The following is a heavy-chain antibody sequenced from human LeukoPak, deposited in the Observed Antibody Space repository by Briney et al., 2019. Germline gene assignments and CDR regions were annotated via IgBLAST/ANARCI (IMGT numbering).Heavy chain of an antibody. CDR2: IIPILGIA. CDR3: ARDLDHYDFWSGYYKPKPLGY. D-gene: IGHD3-3*01. CDR1: GGTFSSYA. V-gene: IGHV1-69*04. Sequence: SVKVSCKASGGTFSSYAISWVRQAPGQGLEWMGRIIPILGIANYAQKFQGRVTITADKSTSTAYMELSSLRSEDTAVYYCARDLDHYDFWSGYYKPKPLGYWGQGTLVTVSS. J-gene: IGHJ4*02.